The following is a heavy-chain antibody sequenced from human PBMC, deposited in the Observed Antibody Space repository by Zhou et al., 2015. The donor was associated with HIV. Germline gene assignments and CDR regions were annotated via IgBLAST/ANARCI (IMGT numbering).Heavy chain of an antibody. CDR3: ARDGGLLVWFGDFGSIDGGGDPSHFDY. CDR1: GYTFSSYY. D-gene: IGHD3-10*01. CDR2: INPSGDST. J-gene: IGHJ4*02. Sequence: QVQLVQSGAEVKKPGASVKVSCKASGYTFSSYYMHWVRQAPGQGLEWMGIINPSGDSTTYAQKFQGRVTMTRDTSTSTVYMELSSLRSDDTAVYYCARDGGLLVWFGDFGSIDGGGDPSHFDYWGQGTWSPSPQ. V-gene: IGHV1-46*01.